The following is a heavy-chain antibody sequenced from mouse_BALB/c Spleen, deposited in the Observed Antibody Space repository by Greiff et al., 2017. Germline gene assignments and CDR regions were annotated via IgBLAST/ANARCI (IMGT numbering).Heavy chain of an antibody. CDR3: ASAYRSYYYAMDY. D-gene: IGHD2-14*01. Sequence: VKLQQSGPGLVQPSQSLSITCTVSGFSLTSYGVHWVRQSPGKGLEWLGVIWSGGSTDYNAAFISRLSISKDNSKSQVFFKMNSLQANDTAIYYCASAYRSYYYAMDYWGQGTSVTVSS. V-gene: IGHV2-2*02. CDR1: GFSLTSYG. CDR2: IWSGGST. J-gene: IGHJ4*01.